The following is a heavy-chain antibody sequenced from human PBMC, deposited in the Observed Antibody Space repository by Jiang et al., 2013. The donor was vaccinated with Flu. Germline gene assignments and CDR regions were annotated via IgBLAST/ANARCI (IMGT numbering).Heavy chain of an antibody. D-gene: IGHD3-22*01. CDR3: AREGDSSGYFGYYHYGMDV. V-gene: IGHV3-33*01. CDR1: GFIFSSHG. Sequence: GGGVVQPGRSLRLSCEASGFIFSSHGMHWVRQAPGKGLEWVAVIWYDGSNKYYADSVKGRFTISRDNFKNTLYLEMNSLRVDDTAVYYCAREGDSSGYFGYYHYGMDVWGQGTTVTVSS. CDR2: IWYDGSNK. J-gene: IGHJ6*02.